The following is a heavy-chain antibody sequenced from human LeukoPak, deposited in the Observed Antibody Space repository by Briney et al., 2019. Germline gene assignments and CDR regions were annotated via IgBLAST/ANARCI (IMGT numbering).Heavy chain of an antibody. CDR3: ARHRSSWLIDY. CDR1: GFTFNTYA. CDR2: ISDSGGNT. V-gene: IGHV3-23*01. J-gene: IGHJ4*02. D-gene: IGHD6-6*01. Sequence: GGSLRLSCAASGFTFNTYAMSWVRQAPWERLQWVSGISDSGGNTYYADSVRGRFTISRDNSKNALYLQMNSLRAEDTAVYYCARHRSSWLIDYWGQGTLVTVSS.